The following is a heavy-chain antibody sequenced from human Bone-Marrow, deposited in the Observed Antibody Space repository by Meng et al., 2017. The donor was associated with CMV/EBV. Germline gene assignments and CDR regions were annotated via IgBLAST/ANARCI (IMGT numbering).Heavy chain of an antibody. CDR1: GYTFTDHY. J-gene: IGHJ4*02. V-gene: IGHV1-2*02. D-gene: IGHD1-26*01. CDR3: ARSQLRGATIIDY. Sequence: ASVKVSCKASGYTFTDHYLHWVRQAPGQGLEWMGWINPNSGGTNYAQKFQGRVTMTRDTSISTAYMELSRLRSDDTAVYYCARSQLRGATIIDYWGQGTLVTVSS. CDR2: INPNSGGT.